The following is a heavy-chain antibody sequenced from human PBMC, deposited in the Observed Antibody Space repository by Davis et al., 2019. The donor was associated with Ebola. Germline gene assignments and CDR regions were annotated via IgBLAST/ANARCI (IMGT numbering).Heavy chain of an antibody. Sequence: GESLKISCKGSGYSFTNYWIAWVRQMPGKGLEWMGIIYPDDSDTRYSPSFQGQVTFSADKSISTAYLQWSSLKASDSAMYYCSRLTATDYFDPWGQGTLVTVSS. V-gene: IGHV5-51*01. CDR1: GYSFTNYW. CDR2: IYPDDSDT. D-gene: IGHD1-7*01. CDR3: SRLTATDYFDP. J-gene: IGHJ5*02.